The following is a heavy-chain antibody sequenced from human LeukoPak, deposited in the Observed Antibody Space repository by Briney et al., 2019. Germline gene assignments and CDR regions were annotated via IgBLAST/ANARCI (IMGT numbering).Heavy chain of an antibody. Sequence: GGSLRLSCAASGFTFSDYYMSWIRQAPGKGLEWVSYISSSGSTIYYADSVKGRFTISRDNAKNSLFLQMNSLRAEDTAVYYCARESVAGSIFDYWGQGTLVTVSS. V-gene: IGHV3-11*01. CDR1: GFTFSDYY. CDR2: ISSSGSTI. CDR3: ARESVAGSIFDY. J-gene: IGHJ4*02. D-gene: IGHD6-19*01.